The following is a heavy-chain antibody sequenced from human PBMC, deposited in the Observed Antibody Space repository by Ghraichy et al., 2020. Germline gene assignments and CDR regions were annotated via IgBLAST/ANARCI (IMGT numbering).Heavy chain of an antibody. D-gene: IGHD5-18*01. J-gene: IGHJ4*02. CDR3: ARRGRLGYSFGYPDS. V-gene: IGHV5-51*01. Sequence: KVSFKGSRYSFTTYWIGWVRQMPGKGLEWMGIIYPGDSDTRYSPSFQGQVTISADESISTAYLQWSSLKASDTAMYYCARRGRLGYSFGYPDSWGQGSLVTVSS. CDR1: RYSFTTYW. CDR2: IYPGDSDT.